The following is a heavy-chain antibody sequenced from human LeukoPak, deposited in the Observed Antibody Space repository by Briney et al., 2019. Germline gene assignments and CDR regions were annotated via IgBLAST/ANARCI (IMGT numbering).Heavy chain of an antibody. D-gene: IGHD3-10*01. CDR2: INTNTRNP. J-gene: IGHJ4*02. CDR3: ASNYYGSGSYYIPPIFDY. V-gene: IGHV7-4-1*02. Sequence: ASVKVSCKASGYTFTTYAIHWVRQAPGQGLEWMGWINTNTRNPAYAQGFTGRFVISLDTSVSTAYLQISSLKAEDTAVYYCASNYYGSGSYYIPPIFDYWGQGTLVTVSS. CDR1: GYTFTTYA.